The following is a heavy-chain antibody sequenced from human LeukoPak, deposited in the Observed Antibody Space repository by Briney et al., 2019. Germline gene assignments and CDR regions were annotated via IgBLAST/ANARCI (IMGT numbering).Heavy chain of an antibody. Sequence: AGGSLRLSCAASGFTVSSNYMSWVRQAPGKGLEWVSVIYSGGSTYYADSVKGRFTISRDNSKNTLYLQMNSLRAEDTAVYYCARHVRGYPPRQFDYWGQGTLVTVSS. D-gene: IGHD3-10*02. CDR1: GFTVSSNY. J-gene: IGHJ4*02. CDR2: IYSGGST. V-gene: IGHV3-53*05. CDR3: ARHVRGYPPRQFDY.